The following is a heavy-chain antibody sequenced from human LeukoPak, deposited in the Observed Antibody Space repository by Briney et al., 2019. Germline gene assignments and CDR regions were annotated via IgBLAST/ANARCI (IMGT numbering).Heavy chain of an antibody. CDR1: GFTFDDYA. CDR3: AKAYCIGGSCAIDY. CDR2: ISWNSGSI. Sequence: PGGSLRLSCAASGFTFDDYAMHWVRQAPGKGLEWVSGISWNSGSIGYADSVKGRFTISRDNAKNSLYLQMNSLRAEDTALYYCAKAYCIGGSCAIDYWGQGTLVTVSS. V-gene: IGHV3-9*01. D-gene: IGHD2-15*01. J-gene: IGHJ4*02.